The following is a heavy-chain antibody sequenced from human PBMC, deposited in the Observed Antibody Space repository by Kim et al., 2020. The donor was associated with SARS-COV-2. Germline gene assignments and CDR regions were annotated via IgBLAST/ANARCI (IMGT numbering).Heavy chain of an antibody. V-gene: IGHV4-34*01. CDR3: ARTYDSSVIFAY. CDR2: INHSGST. CDR1: GGSFSGYY. J-gene: IGHJ4*02. D-gene: IGHD3-22*01. Sequence: SETLSLTCAVYGGSFSGYYWSWIRQPPGKGLEWIGEINHSGSTNYNPSLKSRVTISVDTSKNQFSLKLSSVTAADTAVYYCARTYDSSVIFAYWGQGTLVTVSS.